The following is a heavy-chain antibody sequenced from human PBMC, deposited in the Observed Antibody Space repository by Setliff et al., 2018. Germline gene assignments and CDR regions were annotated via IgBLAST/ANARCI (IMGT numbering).Heavy chain of an antibody. CDR3: ARGRFFTY. V-gene: IGHV3-7*01. J-gene: IGHJ4*02. CDR2: IKSYGREK. CDR1: GFTFSSYW. Sequence: GGSLRLSCAASGFTFSSYWMTWARQAPGKGLEWVANIKSYGREKNYADSVKGRFSISRDDASSSLYLQMDNLRVEDTAVYYCARGRFFTYWGQGTPVTVSS. D-gene: IGHD3-3*01.